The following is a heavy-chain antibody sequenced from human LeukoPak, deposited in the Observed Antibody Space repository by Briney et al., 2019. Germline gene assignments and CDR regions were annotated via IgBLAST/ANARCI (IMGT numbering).Heavy chain of an antibody. V-gene: IGHV1-18*01. D-gene: IGHD2-2*01. CDR3: ARDGLGCSSTSCPFDY. J-gene: IGHJ4*02. Sequence: ASVRVSCKASVYAFTSHGISWVRQAPGQGLEWMGWISAYNANTNYAQKVQGGVTMTTDTSTSTAYRELRSLRSDDTAVYYCARDGLGCSSTSCPFDYWGQGTLVTVSS. CDR2: ISAYNANT. CDR1: VYAFTSHG.